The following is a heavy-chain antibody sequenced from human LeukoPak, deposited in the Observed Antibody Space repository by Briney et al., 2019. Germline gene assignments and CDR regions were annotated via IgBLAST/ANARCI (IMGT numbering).Heavy chain of an antibody. CDR3: ARNLHYYDSSGYYRDAFDI. D-gene: IGHD3-22*01. CDR1: GYTFTSYA. CDR2: INTNTGNP. J-gene: IGHJ3*02. V-gene: IGHV7-4-1*02. Sequence: ASVKVSCKASGYTFTSYAMNWVRQAPGQGLEWMGWINTNTGNPTYAQGFTGRFVLSLDTSVSTAYLQISSLKAEDTAVYYCARNLHYYDSSGYYRDAFDIWGQGTMVTVSS.